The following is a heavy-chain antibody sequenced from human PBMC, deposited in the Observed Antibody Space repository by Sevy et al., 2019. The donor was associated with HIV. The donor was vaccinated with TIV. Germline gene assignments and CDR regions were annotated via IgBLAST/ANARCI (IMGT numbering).Heavy chain of an antibody. CDR1: GGSFSTDY. J-gene: IGHJ4*02. Sequence: SETLSLTCTVSGGSFSTDYWTWIRQPPGKGLEWIGYIFYRGSTNYNPSLKSRITMSIDASKNQFSLKLSSVTAADTAFYYCARGNTAMVPPYYDYWGQGTLVIVSS. V-gene: IGHV4-59*01. D-gene: IGHD5-18*01. CDR2: IFYRGST. CDR3: ARGNTAMVPPYYDY.